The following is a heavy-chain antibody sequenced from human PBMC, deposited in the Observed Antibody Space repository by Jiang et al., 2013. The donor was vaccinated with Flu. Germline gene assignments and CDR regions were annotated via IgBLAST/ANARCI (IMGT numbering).Heavy chain of an antibody. CDR1: GYNFTKFW. J-gene: IGHJ4*02. Sequence: GAEVKKPGESLTISCKGSGYNFTKFWIDWVRQEPGKGLEWMGVIDPDDSDTRYSPSFQGQVTISVDKSISTAYLQWNSLKATDTATYYCARHQSESLSKVGFEHWGQGSPGHRRL. D-gene: IGHD1-26*01. CDR2: IDPDDSDT. CDR3: ARHQSESLSKVGFEH. V-gene: IGHV5-51*01.